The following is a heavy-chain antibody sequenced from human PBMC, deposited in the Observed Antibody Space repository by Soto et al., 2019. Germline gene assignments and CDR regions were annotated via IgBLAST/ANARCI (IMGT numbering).Heavy chain of an antibody. V-gene: IGHV3-23*01. Sequence: EVQLLESGGGLVQPGGSLRLSCAASGFTFSTYAMIWVRQAPGKGLEWVSVITGSGGSTYYADSVKGRFTISRDTSKNTLFLQMNSLRAEETDVYYCAKDRYGDYGGIDYWGQGTMVTVSS. D-gene: IGHD4-17*01. CDR1: GFTFSTYA. CDR3: AKDRYGDYGGIDY. J-gene: IGHJ4*02. CDR2: ITGSGGST.